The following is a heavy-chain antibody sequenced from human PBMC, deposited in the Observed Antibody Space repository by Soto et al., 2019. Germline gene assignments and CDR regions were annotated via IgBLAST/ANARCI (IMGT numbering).Heavy chain of an antibody. V-gene: IGHV4-59*08. Sequence: SETLSLTCTVSGGSISSYYWSWIRQPPGKGLEWIGYIYYSGSTNYNPSLKSRVTISVDTSKNQFSLKLSSVTAADTAVYYCARLGSRWYKAYWGQGTLVTVSS. D-gene: IGHD6-13*01. J-gene: IGHJ4*02. CDR3: ARLGSRWYKAY. CDR2: IYYSGST. CDR1: GGSISSYY.